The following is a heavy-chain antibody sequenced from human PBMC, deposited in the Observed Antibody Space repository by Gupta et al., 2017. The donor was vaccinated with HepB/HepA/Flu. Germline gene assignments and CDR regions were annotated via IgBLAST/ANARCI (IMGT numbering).Heavy chain of an antibody. D-gene: IGHD1-26*01. CDR3: ARERGSYDAFDI. V-gene: IGHV4-59*02. CDR1: GDSVSSYY. J-gene: IGHJ3*02. CDR2: VYYHGSS. Sequence: QVQLQESGPGLVKSSETMSLTCTVSGDSVSSYYWSWIRQPPGKGLEWIGYVYYHGSSNYNPSLKGRVTISVDTSKNQFSLKLSSVTAADTAVYYCARERGSYDAFDIWGQGTMVTVSS.